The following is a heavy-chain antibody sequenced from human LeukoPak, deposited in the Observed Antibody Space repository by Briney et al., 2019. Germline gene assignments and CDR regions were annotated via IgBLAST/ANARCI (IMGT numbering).Heavy chain of an antibody. CDR2: ISWNSGSI. CDR3: AKVLNQYYYDSSGYYSPFDY. D-gene: IGHD3-22*01. Sequence: GGSLRLSCAASGFTFDDYAMHWVRQAPGKGLEWVSGISWNSGSIGYADSVKGRFTISRDNAKNSLYLQMNSLRAEDTALYYCAKVLNQYYYDSSGYYSPFDYWGQGTLVTVSS. J-gene: IGHJ4*02. CDR1: GFTFDDYA. V-gene: IGHV3-9*01.